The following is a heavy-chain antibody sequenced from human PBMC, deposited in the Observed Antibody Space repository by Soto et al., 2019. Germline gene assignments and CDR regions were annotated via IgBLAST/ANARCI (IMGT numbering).Heavy chain of an antibody. CDR3: ALDGYNNTWGSC. CDR2: IKEDGSVQ. D-gene: IGHD2-21*01. Sequence: EVRLVDSGGGLVQPGGSLRLSCAASGCTFSDYWMRWVRQSPGRGLEWVANIKEDGSVQYYVDSVKGRFTISRDNAKNSLFLHMSSLRVEDTAVYYCALDGYNNTWGSCWGPGTLVTVSS. J-gene: IGHJ4*02. CDR1: GCTFSDYW. V-gene: IGHV3-7*03.